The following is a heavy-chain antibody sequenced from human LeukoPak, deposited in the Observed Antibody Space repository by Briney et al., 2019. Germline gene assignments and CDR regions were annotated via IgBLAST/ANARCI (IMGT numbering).Heavy chain of an antibody. CDR3: ARGFRDGPLYGMDV. CDR2: ITWSGADT. D-gene: IGHD2-21*01. CDR1: GHTFNDYG. J-gene: IGHJ6*02. V-gene: IGHV3-20*04. Sequence: CPGGSLRLSCAASGHTFNDYGVSWVRQAPTKGLEWMFGITWSGADTAYADSVKGRFTISRDNAKNSLFLEMNSLTAEDTALYYCARGFRDGPLYGMDVWGQGTTVTVSS.